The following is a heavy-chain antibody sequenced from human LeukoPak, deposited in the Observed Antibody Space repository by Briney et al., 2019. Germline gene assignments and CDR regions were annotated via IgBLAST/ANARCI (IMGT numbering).Heavy chain of an antibody. Sequence: ASVKVSCKASGYTFTSYGISWVRQAPGQGLEWMGWISAYNGNTNYAQKLQGRVTMTTDTSTSTAYMELRRLRSDDTAGYYCARDKAYYDILTGYYLGYYYYGMDVWGQGTTVTVSS. D-gene: IGHD3-9*01. CDR1: GYTFTSYG. CDR2: ISAYNGNT. J-gene: IGHJ6*02. V-gene: IGHV1-18*01. CDR3: ARDKAYYDILTGYYLGYYYYGMDV.